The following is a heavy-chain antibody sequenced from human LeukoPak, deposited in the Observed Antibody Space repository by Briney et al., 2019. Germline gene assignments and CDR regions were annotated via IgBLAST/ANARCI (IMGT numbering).Heavy chain of an antibody. V-gene: IGHV1-69*05. J-gene: IGHJ3*02. CDR2: IIPIFGTA. CDR1: GGTFSSYA. D-gene: IGHD4-23*01. CDR3: ARDRETTVVTRRLDAFDI. Sequence: GASVKVSCKASGGTFSSYAISWVRQAPGQGLEWMGGIIPIFGTANYAQKLQGRVTMTTDTSTSTAYMELRSLRSDDTAVYYCARDRETTVVTRRLDAFDIWGQGTMVTVSS.